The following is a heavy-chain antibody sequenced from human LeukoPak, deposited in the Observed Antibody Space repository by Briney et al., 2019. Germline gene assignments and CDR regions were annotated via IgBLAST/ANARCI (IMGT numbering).Heavy chain of an antibody. CDR3: ARGGTYNWFDP. D-gene: IGHD3-16*01. V-gene: IGHV1-2*02. CDR1: GYTFTGYY. Sequence: ASVKVSCKASGYTFTGYYIHWARQAPGQGLEWMGWINSNSGGTNYAQKFQGRVTVTRDTSISTTYMELSSLRSDDTAVYFCARGGTYNWFDPWGQGTLVTVSS. CDR2: INSNSGGT. J-gene: IGHJ5*02.